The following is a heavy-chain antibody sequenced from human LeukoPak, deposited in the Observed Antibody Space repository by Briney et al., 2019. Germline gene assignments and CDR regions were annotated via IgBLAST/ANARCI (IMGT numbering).Heavy chain of an antibody. V-gene: IGHV3-48*03. CDR3: ARGGNWNLKNWFDP. CDR2: ISSSGSTI. CDR1: GFTFSSYE. Sequence: GGSLRLSCAASGFTFSSYEMNWVRQAPGKGLEWVSYISSSGSTIYYADSVKGRFTISRDNAKNSLYLQMNSLRAEDTAVYYCARGGNWNLKNWFDPWGQGTLVTVSS. J-gene: IGHJ5*02. D-gene: IGHD1-1*01.